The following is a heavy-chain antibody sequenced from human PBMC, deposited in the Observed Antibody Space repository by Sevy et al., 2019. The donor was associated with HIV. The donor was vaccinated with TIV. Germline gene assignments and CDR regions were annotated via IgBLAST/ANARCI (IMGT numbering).Heavy chain of an antibody. J-gene: IGHJ5*02. Sequence: SETLSLTCAVHGGSFSGYYWNWIRQPPGKGLEWIGEINHSGSTNYKPSLKSRVTISVDTSKNQFSLKLSSVTAADTAVYYCARSPPIVVVPGAPSWFDPWGQGILVTVSS. D-gene: IGHD2-2*01. CDR2: INHSGST. CDR3: ARSPPIVVVPGAPSWFDP. V-gene: IGHV4-34*01. CDR1: GGSFSGYY.